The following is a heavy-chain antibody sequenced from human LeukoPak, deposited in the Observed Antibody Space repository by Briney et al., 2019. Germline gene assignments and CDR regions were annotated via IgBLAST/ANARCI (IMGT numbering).Heavy chain of an antibody. CDR3: ARGVWGSYRPDDAFDI. J-gene: IGHJ3*02. D-gene: IGHD3-16*02. CDR1: GFTFSNYD. CDR2: IGTAGDP. V-gene: IGHV3-13*05. Sequence: GGSLRLSCAASGFTFSNYDMHWVRQVTGKGLEWVSSIGTAGDPYYADSVKGRFTISRDNAKNSLYLQMNSLRAEDTAVYYCARGVWGSYRPDDAFDIWGQGTMVTVSS.